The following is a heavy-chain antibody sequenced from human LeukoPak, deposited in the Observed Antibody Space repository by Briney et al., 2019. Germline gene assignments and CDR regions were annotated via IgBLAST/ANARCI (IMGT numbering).Heavy chain of an antibody. CDR3: ARDERRYCSDSSCYPGDY. V-gene: IGHV3-21*01. Sequence: GGSLRLSCAASGFTFSNYAMKWVRQAPGKGLEWVSAISRTSAYIYYPDSVKGRFTISRDNAQNSLYLQMDSLRVEDTAVYYCARDERRYCSDSSCYPGDYWGQGTLVTVSP. CDR1: GFTFSNYA. CDR2: ISRTSAYI. D-gene: IGHD2-2*01. J-gene: IGHJ4*02.